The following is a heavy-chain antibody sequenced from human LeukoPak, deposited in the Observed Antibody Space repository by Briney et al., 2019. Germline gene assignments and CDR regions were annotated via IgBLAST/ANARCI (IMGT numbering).Heavy chain of an antibody. Sequence: PGGSLRLSCAASGFTFSSYGMHWVRQTPDKGLEWLAVISFDGTTKYYADSVKGRFTISRDNSKNTVFLQMNSLRFEDTALYFCARRWDSSGPIDYWGQGTLVSVSS. CDR3: ARRWDSSGPIDY. V-gene: IGHV3-30*03. D-gene: IGHD3-22*01. CDR2: ISFDGTTK. CDR1: GFTFSSYG. J-gene: IGHJ4*01.